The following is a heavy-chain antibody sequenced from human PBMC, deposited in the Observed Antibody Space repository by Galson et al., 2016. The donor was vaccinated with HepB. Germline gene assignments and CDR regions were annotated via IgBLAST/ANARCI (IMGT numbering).Heavy chain of an antibody. V-gene: IGHV3-7*01. CDR3: ARDSFSRGDF. J-gene: IGHJ4*02. D-gene: IGHD3-3*02. Sequence: SLRLSCAASGFSFSNSWMSWVRQAPGKGLEWVANIKQDGSAQYYVDSVKGRFTISRDNADNSLYLQVNSLRAEDTAVYYCARDSFSRGDFWGQGTQVTVSS. CDR2: IKQDGSAQ. CDR1: GFSFSNSW.